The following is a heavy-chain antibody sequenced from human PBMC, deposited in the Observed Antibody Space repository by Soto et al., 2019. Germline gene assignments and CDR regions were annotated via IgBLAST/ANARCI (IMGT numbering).Heavy chain of an antibody. J-gene: IGHJ4*02. CDR3: ARVVATMGRTTDGGRHFEY. V-gene: IGHV6-1*01. Sequence: SQTLSLTCAISVYSVSSNSAAWNWISQSPSRGLEWLGRTYYRSKWYNGYAVSVKSRITINPDTSKNQFSLQLNSVTPEDTAVYYCARVVATMGRTTDGGRHFEYWGQGTLVSVSS. CDR1: VYSVSSNSAA. D-gene: IGHD5-12*01. CDR2: TYYRSKWYN.